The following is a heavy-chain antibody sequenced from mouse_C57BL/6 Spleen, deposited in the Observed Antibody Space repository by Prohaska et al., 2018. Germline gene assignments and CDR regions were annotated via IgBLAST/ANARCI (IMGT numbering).Heavy chain of an antibody. D-gene: IGHD2-3*01. CDR3: ARVEDDGYYVTY. CDR1: GYTFTSYW. CDR2: IHPNSGST. J-gene: IGHJ2*01. Sequence: QVQLQQPGAELVKPGPPVKLCCKASGYTFTSYWLHWLKQRPGLGLEWIGMIHPNSGSTNYNEKFKSKATLTVDKSSSTAYMQLSSLTSEDSAVYYCARVEDDGYYVTYWGQGTTLTVSS. V-gene: IGHV1-64*01.